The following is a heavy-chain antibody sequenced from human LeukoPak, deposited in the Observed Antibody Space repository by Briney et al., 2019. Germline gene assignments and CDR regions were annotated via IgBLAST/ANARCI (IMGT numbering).Heavy chain of an antibody. J-gene: IGHJ4*02. D-gene: IGHD3-3*01. CDR3: AKVTYYDFWSGPTGLDY. V-gene: IGHV3-30-3*01. CDR1: GFTFSSYA. Sequence: PGGSLRLSCAASGFTFSSYAMHWVRQAPGKGLEWVAVISYDGSNKYYADSVKGRFTIPRDNSKNTLWLQMNSLRAEDTAVYYCAKVTYYDFWSGPTGLDYWGQGTLVTVSS. CDR2: ISYDGSNK.